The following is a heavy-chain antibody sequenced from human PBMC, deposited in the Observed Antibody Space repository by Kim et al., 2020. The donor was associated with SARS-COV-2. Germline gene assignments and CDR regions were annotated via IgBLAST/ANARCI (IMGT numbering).Heavy chain of an antibody. CDR2: TA. D-gene: IGHD3-10*01. Sequence: TASYADSVRGRFTISRDIAKNTLYLQMNSLRAEDTAVYYCARDSYWSYDYWGQGTLVTVSS. CDR3: ARDSYWSYDY. V-gene: IGHV3-74*01. J-gene: IGHJ4*02.